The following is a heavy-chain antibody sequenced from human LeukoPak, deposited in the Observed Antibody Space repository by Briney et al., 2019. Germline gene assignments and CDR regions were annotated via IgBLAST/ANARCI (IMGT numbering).Heavy chain of an antibody. Sequence: PSETLSLTCTVSGYSISSGYYWGWIRQPPGKGLEWIANIYHSGNTYYNPSLKSRVTISVDTSRNQFSLKLSSVTAADTAVYYCARGGYYGSGNDFRFDPWGQGTLVTVSS. J-gene: IGHJ5*02. CDR1: GYSISSGYY. CDR3: ARGGYYGSGNDFRFDP. V-gene: IGHV4-38-2*02. D-gene: IGHD3-10*01. CDR2: IYHSGNT.